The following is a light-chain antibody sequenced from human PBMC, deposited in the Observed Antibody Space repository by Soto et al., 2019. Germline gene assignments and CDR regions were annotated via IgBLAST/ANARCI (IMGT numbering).Light chain of an antibody. CDR3: QQYGSWT. CDR2: GAS. J-gene: IGKJ1*01. CDR1: QSISSNY. Sequence: EIVLTQSPGTLSLSPGERATLSCRASQSISSNYLAWYQQKPGQAPRLLIYGASSRDTGIPDRFSGSGSGTDFTLTISRLEPEDSAIYYCQQYGSWTFGQGTKVEIK. V-gene: IGKV3-20*01.